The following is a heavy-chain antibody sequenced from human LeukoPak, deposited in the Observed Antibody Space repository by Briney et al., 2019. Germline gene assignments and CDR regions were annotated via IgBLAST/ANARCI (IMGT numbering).Heavy chain of an antibody. CDR2: IYYSGSA. CDR1: GGSISSYY. J-gene: IGHJ3*02. D-gene: IGHD6-13*01. Sequence: PSETLSLTCTVSGGSISSYYWSWIGQPPGKGLEWIGYIYYSGSANYNPSLKSRVTISVDTSKNQFSLKLSSVTAADTALYYCAKSPRGIPLGWAFDIWGQGTMVTVSS. CDR3: AKSPRGIPLGWAFDI. V-gene: IGHV4-59*01.